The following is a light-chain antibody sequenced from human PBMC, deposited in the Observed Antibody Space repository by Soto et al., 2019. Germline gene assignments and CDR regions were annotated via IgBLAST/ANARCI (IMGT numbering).Light chain of an antibody. CDR1: QSISNY. Sequence: DIQMTQSPSSLSASVGDRVTISCRASQSISNYLNWYQQKPGTAPKLLIYAASSLQSGVPSRFSGSGSGTDFTLTISSLQIEDFATYFCQQSDSTPRTFGQGTKVEIK. J-gene: IGKJ1*01. CDR2: AAS. V-gene: IGKV1-39*01. CDR3: QQSDSTPRT.